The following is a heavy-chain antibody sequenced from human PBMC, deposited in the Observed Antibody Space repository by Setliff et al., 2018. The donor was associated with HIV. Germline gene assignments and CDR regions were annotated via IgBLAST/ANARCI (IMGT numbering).Heavy chain of an antibody. CDR3: ITDRLPGGGTYYTGFLGY. V-gene: IGHV3-49*04. D-gene: IGHD1-26*01. CDR1: GFTFDDYA. Sequence: GGSLRLSCAASGFTFDDYALTWVRQAPGKGLEWVGFIRSKSIGGTADYAAPVKGRFTISRDDSQNTLYLQMNSLKTEDTAVYYCITDRLPGGGTYYTGFLGYWGLGTLVTVSS. J-gene: IGHJ4*02. CDR2: IRSKSIGGTA.